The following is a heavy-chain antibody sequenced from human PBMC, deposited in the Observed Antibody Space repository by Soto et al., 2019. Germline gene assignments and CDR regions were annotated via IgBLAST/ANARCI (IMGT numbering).Heavy chain of an antibody. V-gene: IGHV3-33*01. Sequence: QVQLVESGGGVVQPGRSLRLSCAASGFTFSSYGMHWVRQAPGKGLEWVAVIWYDGSNKYYADSVKGGFTISRDNSKNSLYLQMNSLSAENTAVYYCARSGDYMAYWGQGTLVTVSS. D-gene: IGHD4-17*01. J-gene: IGHJ4*02. CDR2: IWYDGSNK. CDR1: GFTFSSYG. CDR3: ARSGDYMAY.